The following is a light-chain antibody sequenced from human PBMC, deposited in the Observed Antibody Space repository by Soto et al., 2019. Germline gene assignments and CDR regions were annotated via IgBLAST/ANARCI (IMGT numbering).Light chain of an antibody. CDR3: AAWDDSLKGYV. CDR1: SSNIGNNA. V-gene: IGLV1-36*01. Sequence: QLVLTQPPSVSEAPRQRVTISCSGSSSNIGNNAVNWYQQLPGKAPKLLIYYDDLLPSGVSDRFSGSKSGTSASLAISGLQSEDEADYYCAAWDDSLKGYVFGIGTKVTVL. J-gene: IGLJ1*01. CDR2: YDD.